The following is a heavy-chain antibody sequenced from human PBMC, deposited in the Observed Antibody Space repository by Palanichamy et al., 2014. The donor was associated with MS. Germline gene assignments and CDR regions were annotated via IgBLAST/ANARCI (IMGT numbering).Heavy chain of an antibody. CDR3: ARPLTGTSNGARFDP. CDR2: IYYGGST. Sequence: QLQLQESGPGLVKPSETLSLTCSVSGGFIYNAYPYWGWIRQPPGKGLEWIGNIYYGGSTYYNPSLRSRVTISVDTSKNQVSLRLTSVTAADTALYFCARPLTGTSNGARFDPWGQGIQVTVSS. V-gene: IGHV4-39*01. D-gene: IGHD1-1*01. CDR1: GGFIYNAYPY. J-gene: IGHJ5*02.